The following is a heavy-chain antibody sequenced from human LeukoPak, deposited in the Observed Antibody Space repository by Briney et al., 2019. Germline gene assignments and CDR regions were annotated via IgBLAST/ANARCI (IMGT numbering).Heavy chain of an antibody. J-gene: IGHJ3*02. D-gene: IGHD3-22*01. V-gene: IGHV3-7*01. CDR1: GFTFSKYW. Sequence: GGSLRLSCAASGFTFSKYWMTWVRQAPGKGLEWVANIRLVGSVNYLLDSVKGRFTISRDNVKNSLSLEMNNLRAEDTAVYYCSRDANYYDSSRHYFDAFDIWGQGTMVTVSS. CDR3: SRDANYYDSSRHYFDAFDI. CDR2: IRLVGSVN.